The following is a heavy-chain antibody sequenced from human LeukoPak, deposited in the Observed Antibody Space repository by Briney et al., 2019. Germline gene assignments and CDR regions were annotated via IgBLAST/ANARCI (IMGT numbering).Heavy chain of an antibody. V-gene: IGHV3-21*01. Sequence: GGSLRPSCAASGFTFISYSMNWVRQAPGKGLQWVSSISSSTTYIYYADSVKGRFTISRDNAKNSLYLQMNSLRAEDTAVYYCARGDYGAPFDYWGQGTLVTVSS. CDR1: GFTFISYS. CDR2: ISSSTTYI. J-gene: IGHJ4*02. CDR3: ARGDYGAPFDY. D-gene: IGHD4-17*01.